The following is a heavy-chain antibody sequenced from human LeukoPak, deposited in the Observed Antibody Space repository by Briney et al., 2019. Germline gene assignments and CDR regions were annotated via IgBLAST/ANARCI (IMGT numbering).Heavy chain of an antibody. Sequence: GASLRLSCAASGFTFSSYAMSWVRQAPGKGLEWVSAINGSGGSTYYADSVKGRFTISRDNYKNTLYLKMTSLTAEHPVVYYCAKDREYCSSAACPRPFDYWGQGTLVTVSS. CDR3: AKDREYCSSAACPRPFDY. D-gene: IGHD2-8*01. V-gene: IGHV3-23*01. J-gene: IGHJ4*02. CDR2: INGSGGST. CDR1: GFTFSSYA.